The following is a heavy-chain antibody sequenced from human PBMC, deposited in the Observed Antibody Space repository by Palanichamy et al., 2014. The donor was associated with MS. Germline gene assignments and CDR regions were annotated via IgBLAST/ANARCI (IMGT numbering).Heavy chain of an antibody. V-gene: IGHV3-23*01. J-gene: IGHJ4*02. D-gene: IGHD3-16*01. CDR1: GFTFSSFA. CDR2: IGRSAAAT. Sequence: EVQLLESGGGLLQPGGSLRLSCAASGFTFSSFAMAWVRQAPGKGLEWVSAIGRSAAATFYADSVKGRFTISRDNSKNTLYLQVNSLRAEDTAVYYCAKGGGFNYYDYWGQGTLVTVSS. CDR3: AKGGGFNYYDY.